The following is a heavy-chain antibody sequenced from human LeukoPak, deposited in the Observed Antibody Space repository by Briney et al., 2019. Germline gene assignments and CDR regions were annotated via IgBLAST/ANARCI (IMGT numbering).Heavy chain of an antibody. J-gene: IGHJ6*03. CDR2: IYYSGST. V-gene: IGHV4-59*01. CDR1: GGSISSYY. CDR3: ARSEDCSSTSCYGDYYYYYMDV. Sequence: SETLSLTCTVSGGSISSYYWSWIRQPPGKGLEWIGYIYYSGSTNYNPSLKSRVTISVDTSKNQFSLKLSSVTAEDTAVYYCARSEDCSSTSCYGDYYYYYMDVWGKGTTVTVSS. D-gene: IGHD2-2*01.